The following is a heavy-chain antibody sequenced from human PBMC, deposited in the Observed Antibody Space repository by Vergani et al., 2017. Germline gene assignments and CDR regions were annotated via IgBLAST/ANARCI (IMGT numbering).Heavy chain of an antibody. CDR3: ARTLSDSRGYYLDY. CDR1: GFSLTTYGMR. Sequence: QVTLRESGPALVKPTQTLTLTCTFSGFSLTTYGMRVSWIRQPPGKALEWLARIDWDDDTYYRTSLRTRLTISKDTFKNQLALTMTNMGPVGTATFYCARTLSDSRGYYLDYWRQRTLLTVSS. D-gene: IGHD3-22*01. CDR2: IDWDDDT. V-gene: IGHV2-70*15. J-gene: IGHJ4*02.